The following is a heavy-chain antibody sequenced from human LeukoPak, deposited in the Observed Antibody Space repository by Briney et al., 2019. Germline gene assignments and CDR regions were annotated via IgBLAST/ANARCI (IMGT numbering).Heavy chain of an antibody. Sequence: SETLSLTCAVYGGSFSGYYWSWIRQPPGKGLEWIGEINHSGSTNYIPSLKSRVTISVDTSKNQFSLKLRSVTAADTAVYYCARHDRTVYYWGQGTLVTVSS. V-gene: IGHV4-34*01. CDR1: GGSFSGYY. CDR3: ARHDRTVYY. D-gene: IGHD1-14*01. J-gene: IGHJ4*02. CDR2: INHSGST.